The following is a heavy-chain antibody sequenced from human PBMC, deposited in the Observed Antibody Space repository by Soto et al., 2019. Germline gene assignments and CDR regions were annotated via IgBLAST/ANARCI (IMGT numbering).Heavy chain of an antibody. CDR3: AREPATAKPEGVDF. V-gene: IGHV1-2*02. CDR1: GYTFSDYY. J-gene: IGHJ4*02. CDR2: INPNSGGT. Sequence: APVKVSCKASGYTFSDYYIHWVRQAPGQGLEWMGWINPNSGGTKYAPKFQGGVTMTRGTSITTAYMELSRLRSGDTAVYYCAREPATAKPEGVDFWGQGTLVTVSS. D-gene: IGHD1-1*01.